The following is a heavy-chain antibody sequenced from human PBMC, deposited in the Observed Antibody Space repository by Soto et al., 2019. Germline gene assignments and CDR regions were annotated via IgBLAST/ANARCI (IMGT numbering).Heavy chain of an antibody. Sequence: GASVKVSCKASGYTFTSYDINWVRQATGQGLEWMGWMNPNSGNTGYAQKFQGRVTMTRNTSISTAYMELSSLRSEDTAVYYCAIEYDSSGCPDYWGQGTLVTVSS. CDR1: GYTFTSYD. CDR3: AIEYDSSGCPDY. J-gene: IGHJ4*02. D-gene: IGHD3-22*01. V-gene: IGHV1-8*01. CDR2: MNPNSGNT.